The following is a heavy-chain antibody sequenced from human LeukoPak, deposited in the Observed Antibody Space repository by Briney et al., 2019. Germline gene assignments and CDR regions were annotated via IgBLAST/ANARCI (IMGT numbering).Heavy chain of an antibody. CDR3: AKDSMGYGGNPVYYFDY. CDR2: ISYDGSNK. J-gene: IGHJ4*02. V-gene: IGHV3-30*18. CDR1: GFTFSDYY. D-gene: IGHD4-23*01. Sequence: PGGSLRLSCAASGFTFSDYYMSWIRQAPGKGLEWVAVISYDGSNKYYADSVKGRFTISRDNSKNTLYLQMNSLRAEDTAVYYCAKDSMGYGGNPVYYFDYWGQGTLVTVSS.